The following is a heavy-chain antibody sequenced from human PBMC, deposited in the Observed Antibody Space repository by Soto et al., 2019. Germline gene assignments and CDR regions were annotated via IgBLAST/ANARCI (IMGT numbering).Heavy chain of an antibody. CDR3: ARRLGGSGRAEGGY. CDR2: IIPILGIA. J-gene: IGHJ4*02. Sequence: QVQLVQSGAEVKKPGSSVKVSCKASGGTFSSYTISWVRQAPGQGLEWMGRIIPILGIANYAQKFQGRVTSTADKCRSTAYMELSSLRSEDTAVYYGARRLGGSGRAEGGYWGQGSLVTVSS. V-gene: IGHV1-69*02. CDR1: GGTFSSYT. D-gene: IGHD6-19*01.